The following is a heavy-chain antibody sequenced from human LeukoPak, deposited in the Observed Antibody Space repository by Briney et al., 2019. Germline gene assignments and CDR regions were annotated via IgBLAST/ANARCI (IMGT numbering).Heavy chain of an antibody. CDR1: GGSINSYY. CDR3: ARGRYSSSWYLDY. V-gene: IGHV4-59*01. Sequence: SETLSLTCTVSGGSINSYYWNWIRQPPGKGLEWIGSIYYSGSTNYNPSLKSRVTISLDTSKNQFSLRLSSVTAADAAVYCCARGRYSSSWYLDYWGQGALVTVSS. D-gene: IGHD6-13*01. J-gene: IGHJ4*02. CDR2: IYYSGST.